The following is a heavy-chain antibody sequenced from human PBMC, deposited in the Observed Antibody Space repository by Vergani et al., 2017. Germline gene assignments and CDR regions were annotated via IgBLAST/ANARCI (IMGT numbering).Heavy chain of an antibody. J-gene: IGHJ3*02. CDR3: VRDQVTMLRGSDALDI. CDR2: IRSKASGQAT. Sequence: EVQLVESGGDLVQPGRSLRLSCTASGFTFGYYAMDWFRQAPGQGLEWVGGIRSKASGQATIYAASLKGRFTISRDDSKSIAYLQMNNLQTEDTAMYYCVRDQVTMLRGSDALDISGQGTMVTVSS. CDR1: GFTFGYYA. V-gene: IGHV3-49*03. D-gene: IGHD3-10*01.